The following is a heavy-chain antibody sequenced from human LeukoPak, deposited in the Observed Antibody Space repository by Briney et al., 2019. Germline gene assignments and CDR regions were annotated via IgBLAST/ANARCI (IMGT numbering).Heavy chain of an antibody. CDR3: ARYDISGYYHFDY. CDR2: IYSSGST. D-gene: IGHD3-22*01. CDR1: GGSISSYY. V-gene: IGHV4-59*01. Sequence: SETLSLTCTVSGGSISSYYWSWIRQPPGKGLEWIGYIYSSGSTKYNPSLKSRVTISVDTSKNQFSLRLNSVTAADTAVYYCARYDISGYYHFDYWGQGTLVTVSS. J-gene: IGHJ4*02.